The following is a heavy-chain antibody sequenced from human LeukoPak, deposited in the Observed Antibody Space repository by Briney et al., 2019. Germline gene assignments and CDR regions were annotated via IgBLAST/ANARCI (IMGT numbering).Heavy chain of an antibody. V-gene: IGHV1-2*02. CDR1: GYTFTSYG. J-gene: IGHJ4*02. D-gene: IGHD3-10*01. Sequence: ASVKVSCKASGYTFTSYGISWVRQAPGQGLEWMGWIIPNSGDSYYTQNFQGRVTMTRDTSISTAYMELSRLRSDDTAVYYCARRYYGSGSFSYWGQGTLVTVSS. CDR2: IIPNSGDS. CDR3: ARRYYGSGSFSY.